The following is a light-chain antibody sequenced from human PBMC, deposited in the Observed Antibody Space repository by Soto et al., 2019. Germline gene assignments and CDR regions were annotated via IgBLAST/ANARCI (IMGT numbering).Light chain of an antibody. V-gene: IGKV3-11*01. Sequence: EIVLTQSPATLSLSPGQRATLSCRASQSVSGYLAWYQQKPGQAPRLLIYDSSTRATDIPARFSGSGSRTDFTLTSSSLDPEAFAGYFCQQRSHWPITFGHGTRLEIK. CDR1: QSVSGY. CDR3: QQRSHWPIT. CDR2: DSS. J-gene: IGKJ5*01.